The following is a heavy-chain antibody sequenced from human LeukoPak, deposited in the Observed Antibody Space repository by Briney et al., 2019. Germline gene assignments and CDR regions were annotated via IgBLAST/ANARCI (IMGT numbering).Heavy chain of an antibody. V-gene: IGHV3-23*01. CDR2: ISGSGGST. D-gene: IGHD3-22*01. CDR1: GFTFSSYA. CDR3: ASRPFYDSSGYHDY. Sequence: GGSLRLSCAASGFTFSSYAMSWVRQAPGKGLEWVSAISGSGGSTYYADSVKGRFTISRDNSKNTLYLQMNSLRAEDTAVYYCASRPFYDSSGYHDYWGQGTLVTVSS. J-gene: IGHJ4*02.